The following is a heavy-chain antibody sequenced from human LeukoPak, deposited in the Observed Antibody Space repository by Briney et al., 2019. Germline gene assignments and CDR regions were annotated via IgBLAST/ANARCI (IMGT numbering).Heavy chain of an antibody. J-gene: IGHJ4*02. CDR2: ISSSGSTI. CDR1: GFTFSSYE. CDR3: ARSYYPDY. Sequence: AGGSLRLSCAASGFTFSSYEMNWVRQAPGKGLEWVSYISSSGSTIYYADSVKGRFTISRDNAKNSLYLHMNSLRAGDTAVYYCARSYYPDYWGQGTLVTVSS. D-gene: IGHD3-10*01. V-gene: IGHV3-48*03.